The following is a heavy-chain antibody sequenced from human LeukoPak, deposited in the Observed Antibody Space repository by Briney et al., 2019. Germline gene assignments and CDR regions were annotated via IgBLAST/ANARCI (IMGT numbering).Heavy chain of an antibody. D-gene: IGHD3-22*01. J-gene: IGHJ4*02. Sequence: SETLSLTCAVSGGSISSGGYSWSWIRQPPGKGLEWIGYIYYSGSTYYNPSLKSRVTISVDTSKNQFSLKLSSVTAADTAVYYCARGEGSGYTLGYWGQGTLVTVSS. V-gene: IGHV4-30-4*07. CDR2: IYYSGST. CDR3: ARGEGSGYTLGY. CDR1: GGSISSGGYS.